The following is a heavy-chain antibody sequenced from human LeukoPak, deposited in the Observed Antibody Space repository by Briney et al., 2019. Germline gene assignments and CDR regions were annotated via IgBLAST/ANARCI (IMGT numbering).Heavy chain of an antibody. CDR3: ARHVRFGVVHDAFDI. CDR2: ISAYNGNT. CDR1: GYTFTSYG. V-gene: IGHV1-18*01. J-gene: IGHJ3*02. Sequence: ASVKVSCKASGYTFTSYGISWVRQAPGQGLEWMGWISAYNGNTNYAQKLQGRVTMTTDTSTSTAYMELRSLRSDDTAVYYCARHVRFGVVHDAFDIWGQGTMVTVSS. D-gene: IGHD3-3*01.